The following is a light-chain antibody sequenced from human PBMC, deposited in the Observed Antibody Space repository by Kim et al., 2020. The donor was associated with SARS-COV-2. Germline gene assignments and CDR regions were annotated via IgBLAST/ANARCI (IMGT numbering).Light chain of an antibody. CDR1: QSIDTW. CDR3: QQYRSYSRT. CDR2: KAS. J-gene: IGKJ1*01. Sequence: DIQMTQSPNTLPASIGDRVNITCRASQSIDTWLAWYQQKLGKAPNLLIYKASILERGVPSRFSGSGSGTEFTLTISCLQPDDFATYYCQQYRSYSRTSGEGTKVDIK. V-gene: IGKV1-5*03.